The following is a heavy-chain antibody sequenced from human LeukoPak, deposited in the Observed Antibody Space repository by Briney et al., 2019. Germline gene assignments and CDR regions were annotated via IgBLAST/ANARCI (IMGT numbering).Heavy chain of an antibody. Sequence: ASVKVSCKASGYTFTGYYIHWVRQAPGQGLECMGWINPNSGGTNYAQKFQGRVTMTKDTSISTAYMELSRLRSDDTAVYYCARGGSGSYFSWLDPWGQGTLVTVSS. J-gene: IGHJ5*02. V-gene: IGHV1-2*02. CDR3: ARGGSGSYFSWLDP. CDR2: INPNSGGT. CDR1: GYTFTGYY. D-gene: IGHD3-10*01.